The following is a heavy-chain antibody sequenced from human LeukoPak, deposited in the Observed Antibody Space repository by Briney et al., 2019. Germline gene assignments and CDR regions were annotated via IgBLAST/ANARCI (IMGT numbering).Heavy chain of an antibody. CDR2: ISGYNGNT. CDR1: GYTFTGYY. CDR3: ARDYTFDAFDI. J-gene: IGHJ3*02. Sequence: ASVKVSCKASGYTFTGYYMHWVRQAPGQGLEWMGWISGYNGNTNYAQKFQGRVTMTTDTSTTTAYMDVRSLRSDDTAVYYCARDYTFDAFDIWGQGTMVTVSS. V-gene: IGHV1-18*04.